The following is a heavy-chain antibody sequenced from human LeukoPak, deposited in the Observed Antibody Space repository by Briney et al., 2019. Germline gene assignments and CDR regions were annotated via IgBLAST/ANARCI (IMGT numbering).Heavy chain of an antibody. CDR1: GFTFSDYY. J-gene: IGHJ4*02. D-gene: IGHD6-13*01. CDR3: TTVLSSNRYNLCDY. Sequence: PGGSLRLSCAVAGFTFSDYYMSWIRQAPGKGLEWISYISGSSSYAKYADSVKGRFTISRDNAKNSLFLQMNSLRGEDTAVYYCTTVLSSNRYNLCDYWGQGTLVTVSS. V-gene: IGHV3-11*06. CDR2: ISGSSSYA.